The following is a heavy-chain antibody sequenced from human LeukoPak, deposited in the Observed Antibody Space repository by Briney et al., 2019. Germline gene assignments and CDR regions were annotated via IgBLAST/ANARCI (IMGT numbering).Heavy chain of an antibody. CDR1: GFTFSSYG. Sequence: GGSLRLSCAASGFTFSSYGMHWVRQAPGKGLEWVAVISYDGSNKYYADSVKGRFTISRDNSKNTLYLQMNSLRAEDTAVYYCARANDIYSPGTDYWGQGTLVTVSS. V-gene: IGHV3-30*03. J-gene: IGHJ4*02. CDR2: ISYDGSNK. CDR3: ARANDIYSPGTDY. D-gene: IGHD3-9*01.